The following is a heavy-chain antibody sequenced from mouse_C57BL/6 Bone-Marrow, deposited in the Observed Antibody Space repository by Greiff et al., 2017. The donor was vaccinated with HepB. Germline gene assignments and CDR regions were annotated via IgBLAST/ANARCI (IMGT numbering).Heavy chain of an antibody. CDR3: TGYLLFAY. CDR2: IDPENGDT. J-gene: IGHJ3*01. D-gene: IGHD2-1*01. V-gene: IGHV14-4*01. Sequence: EVQRVESGAELVRPGASVKLSCTASGFNIKDDYMHWVKQRPEQGLEWIGWIDPENGDTEYASKFQGKATITADTSSNTAYLQLSSLTSEDTAVYYCTGYLLFAYWGQGTLVTVSA. CDR1: GFNIKDDY.